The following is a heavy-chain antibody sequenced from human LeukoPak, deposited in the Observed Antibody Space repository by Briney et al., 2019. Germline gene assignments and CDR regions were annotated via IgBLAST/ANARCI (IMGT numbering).Heavy chain of an antibody. V-gene: IGHV1-2*02. J-gene: IGHJ4*02. CDR2: INPNSGGT. CDR1: GYTFTGYY. D-gene: IGHD2-2*01. CDR3: ARVVPAATWFRFRGYFDY. Sequence: ASVKVSCKASGYTFTGYYMHWVRQAPGQGLEWMGWINPNSGGTNYAQKFQGGVTMTRDTSISTAYMELSRLRSDDTAVYYCARVVPAATWFRFRGYFDYWGQGTLVTVSS.